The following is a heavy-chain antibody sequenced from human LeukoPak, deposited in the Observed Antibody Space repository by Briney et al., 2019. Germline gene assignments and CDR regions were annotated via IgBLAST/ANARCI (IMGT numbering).Heavy chain of an antibody. CDR2: INHSGSA. CDR1: GGSFSGYY. J-gene: IGHJ4*02. CDR3: ARAHVGGLGNY. V-gene: IGHV4-34*01. D-gene: IGHD3-10*01. Sequence: SETLSLTCAVYGGSFSGYYWSWIRQPPGKGLEWIGEINHSGSANYNPSLKSRVTISVDTSKNQFSLKLRSVTAADTAVCYCARAHVGGLGNYWGQGTLVTVSS.